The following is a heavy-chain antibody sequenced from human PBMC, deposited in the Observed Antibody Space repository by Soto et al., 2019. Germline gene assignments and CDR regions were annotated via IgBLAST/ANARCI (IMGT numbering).Heavy chain of an antibody. J-gene: IGHJ6*03. CDR3: ARKGRDCSGGSCCVYYYYYYMDV. Sequence: SETLSLTCTVSGGSISSSSYYWGWIRQPPGKGLEWIVSIYYSGSTYNNPSLKSRFTISVDTSKNQFSLKLSSVTAADTAEYDCARKGRDCSGGSCCVYYYYYYMDVWGKGTTVTVSS. V-gene: IGHV4-39*01. CDR2: IYYSGST. D-gene: IGHD2-15*01. CDR1: GGSISSSSYY.